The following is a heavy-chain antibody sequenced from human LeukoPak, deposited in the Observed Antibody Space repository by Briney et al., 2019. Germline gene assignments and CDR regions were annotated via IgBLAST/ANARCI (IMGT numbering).Heavy chain of an antibody. J-gene: IGHJ6*03. Sequence: SETLSLTCTVPGGSISSYSWSWIRQPAGKGLEWIGRIYISGSTNYNPSLKSRVTMSVDTYKNQFSLKLHSLTVADSAMYYCAGSSAKYYYYMDVWGKGTTVTVSS. CDR2: IYISGST. CDR1: GGSISSYS. CDR3: AGSSAKYYYYMDV. V-gene: IGHV4-4*07. D-gene: IGHD6-6*01.